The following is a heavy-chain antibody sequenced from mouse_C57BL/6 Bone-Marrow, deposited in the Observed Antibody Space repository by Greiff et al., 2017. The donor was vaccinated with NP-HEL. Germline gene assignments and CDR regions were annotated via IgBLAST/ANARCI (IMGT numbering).Heavy chain of an antibody. CDR2: ISNGGGST. V-gene: IGHV5-12*01. D-gene: IGHD2-3*01. CDR3: ARRFYDY. CDR1: GFPFSDYY. Sequence: EVTLVESGGGLVQPGGSLKLSCAASGFPFSDYYMYWVRQTPEKRLEWVAYISNGGGSTYYPDTVKGRFTIARDNAKNTLYLQMSRLKSGDTAMYDCARRFYDYWGQGTLVTVSA. J-gene: IGHJ3*01.